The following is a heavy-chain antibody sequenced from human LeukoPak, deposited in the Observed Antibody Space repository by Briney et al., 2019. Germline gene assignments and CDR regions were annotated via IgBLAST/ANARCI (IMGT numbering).Heavy chain of an antibody. J-gene: IGHJ4*02. Sequence: PSETLSLICAVYGGSFSVYYWSRTRQPPGKGLEWIGEINHSGSTNYKPSLKSRVTISVDTSKNQFSLKLSSVTAADTAVYYCARGEDSSGYHDYWGQGTLVTVSS. D-gene: IGHD3-22*01. CDR1: GGSFSVYY. CDR2: INHSGST. CDR3: ARGEDSSGYHDY. V-gene: IGHV4-34*01.